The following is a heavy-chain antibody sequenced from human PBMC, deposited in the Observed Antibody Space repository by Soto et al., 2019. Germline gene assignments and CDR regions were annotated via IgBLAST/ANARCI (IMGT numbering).Heavy chain of an antibody. CDR1: GYSFTSYW. V-gene: IGHV5-51*01. CDR2: IYPGDSDT. CDR3: ARRAHDYYDSSGPFDY. D-gene: IGHD3-22*01. Sequence: GESLKISCKGSGYSFTSYWIGWVRQMPGKGLEWMGIIYPGDSDTRYSPSFQGQVTISADKSISTAYLQWSSLKASDTAMYYCARRAHDYYDSSGPFDYWGQGTLVTVSS. J-gene: IGHJ4*02.